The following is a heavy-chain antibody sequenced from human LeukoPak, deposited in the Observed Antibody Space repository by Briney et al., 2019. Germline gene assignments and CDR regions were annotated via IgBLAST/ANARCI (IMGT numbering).Heavy chain of an antibody. CDR3: ARDLYDTPTYYFDY. CDR1: GFTFSSYA. V-gene: IGHV3-23*01. CDR2: ISGSGDNT. J-gene: IGHJ4*02. D-gene: IGHD3-3*01. Sequence: GGSLRLSCAASGFTFSSYAMSWVRQAPGKGLEWVSGISGSGDNTYYADSVKGRFTISRDNSKNTLYLQMNSLRAEDTAVYYCARDLYDTPTYYFDYWGQGTLVTVSS.